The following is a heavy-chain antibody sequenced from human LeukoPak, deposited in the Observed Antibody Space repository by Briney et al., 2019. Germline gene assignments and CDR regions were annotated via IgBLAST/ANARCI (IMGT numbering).Heavy chain of an antibody. V-gene: IGHV3-48*03. CDR2: ISSSGSTI. Sequence: GGSLRLSCAASGFTFSTYEMNWVRQAPGKGLEWVSYISSSGSTIYYADSVKGRFTISRDNAKNSLYLQMISLRAEDTAVYYCARDLYDSTFDYWGQGTLVTVSS. D-gene: IGHD3-22*01. CDR3: ARDLYDSTFDY. J-gene: IGHJ4*02. CDR1: GFTFSTYE.